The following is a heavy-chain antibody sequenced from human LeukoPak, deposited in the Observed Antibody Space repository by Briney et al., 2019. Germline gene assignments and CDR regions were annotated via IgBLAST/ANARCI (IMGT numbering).Heavy chain of an antibody. V-gene: IGHV3-30*09. CDR3: AKAGSVMVNPTYSFDH. D-gene: IGHD3-22*01. J-gene: IGHJ5*02. CDR1: GFTFSNSA. CDR2: ISYDGTKT. Sequence: GGSLRLSCTASGFTFSNSAMHWVRQAPGKGLEWVAIISYDGTKTFYADSVKGRFAISRDSPGNMLYLQMNSLRAEDTAVYYCAKAGSVMVNPTYSFDHWGQGVLVTSPQ.